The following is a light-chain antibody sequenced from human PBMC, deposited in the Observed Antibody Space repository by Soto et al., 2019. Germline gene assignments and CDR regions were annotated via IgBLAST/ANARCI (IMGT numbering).Light chain of an antibody. CDR3: QQSYNGPFT. CDR1: QSISRY. Sequence: DIQMTQSPSSLSASVGDRVTVTCWVGQSISRYLNWYQQRPGKAPSLLIYSASSLQTGVPSRFSGSGSGTDFTLTITNLQPEDFATYYCQQSYNGPFTFGPGTKVDIK. CDR2: SAS. V-gene: IGKV1-39*01. J-gene: IGKJ3*01.